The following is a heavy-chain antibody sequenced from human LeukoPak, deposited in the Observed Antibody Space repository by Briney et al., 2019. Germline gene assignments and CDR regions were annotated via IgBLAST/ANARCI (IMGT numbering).Heavy chain of an antibody. J-gene: IGHJ4*02. CDR1: GFTFSSYW. CDR3: ARDLFGSRQRGAAAGMGAIGY. V-gene: IGHV3-7*01. D-gene: IGHD6-13*01. Sequence: GGSLRLSCAASGFTFSSYWMSWVRQAPGKGLEWVANIKKDGSETYYVDSVKGRFTISRDNAKNSLYLQMNSLRAEDTAVYYCARDLFGSRQRGAAAGMGAIGYWGQGTLVTVSS. CDR2: IKKDGSET.